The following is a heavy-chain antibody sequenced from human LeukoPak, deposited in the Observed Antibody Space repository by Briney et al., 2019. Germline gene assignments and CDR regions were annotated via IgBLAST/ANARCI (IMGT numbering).Heavy chain of an antibody. Sequence: GGSLRLSCAASGFTFSTNYMSWVRQAPGKGLEWVSVIYSGGSTYYADSVKGRFTISRDNSKNTLYLQKNSLRDEDTAVYYCARDKGWVTYDWGQGPWSPSPQ. CDR1: GFTFSTNY. J-gene: IGHJ1*01. CDR3: ARDKGWVTYD. V-gene: IGHV3-53*01. CDR2: IYSGGST. D-gene: IGHD2-21*02.